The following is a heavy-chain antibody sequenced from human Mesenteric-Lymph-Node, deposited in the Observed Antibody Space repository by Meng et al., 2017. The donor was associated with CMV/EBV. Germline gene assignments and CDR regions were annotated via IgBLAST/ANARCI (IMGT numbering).Heavy chain of an antibody. CDR1: GYTFNGYY. J-gene: IGHJ6*02. CDR3: ARGGYYYHYGMDV. Sequence: ASVKVSCKASGYTFNGYYIHWVRQAPGQGLEWMGWINPNTGGTNYAQNFQDRVTMTRDRSISTAYMEVIRLRSDDTAVYYCARGGYYYHYGMDVWDQGTTVTVSS. V-gene: IGHV1-2*02. CDR2: INPNTGGT.